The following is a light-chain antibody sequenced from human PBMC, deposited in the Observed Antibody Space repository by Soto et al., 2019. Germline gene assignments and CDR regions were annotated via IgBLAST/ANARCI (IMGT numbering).Light chain of an antibody. CDR2: LNSDGSH. CDR3: QTWGPGFYV. Sequence: QLVLTQSPSXXXXXXXXXXLTCTLSSGHSSYAIAWHQQQPEKGPRYLMNLNSDGSHTKGDGIPDRFSGSSSGAERYLTISSLQSEDEADYYCQTWGPGFYVFGTGTKVTVL. V-gene: IGLV4-69*01. J-gene: IGLJ1*01. CDR1: SGHSSYA.